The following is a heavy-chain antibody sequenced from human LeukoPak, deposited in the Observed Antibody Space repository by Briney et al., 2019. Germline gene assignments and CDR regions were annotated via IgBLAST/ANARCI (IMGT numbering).Heavy chain of an antibody. D-gene: IGHD2-2*01. CDR3: ARVVVQAAMIPRRGWFDP. J-gene: IGHJ5*02. V-gene: IGHV4-28*01. CDR1: GYSISSSNW. Sequence: SEALSLTCAVSGYSISSSNWWGWIRQPPGKGLEWIGYIYYSGSTYYNPSVKSRATMSVDTSKNQFSLKLSSVTAVDTAVYYCARVVVQAAMIPRRGWFDPWRQGTLVTVSS. CDR2: IYYSGST.